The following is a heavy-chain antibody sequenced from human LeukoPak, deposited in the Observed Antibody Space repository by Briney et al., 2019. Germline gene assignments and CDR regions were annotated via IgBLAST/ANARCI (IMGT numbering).Heavy chain of an antibody. CDR2: IYSGGST. CDR1: GFTVSTNY. Sequence: PGGSLRLSCAASGFTVSTNYMSWVRQAPGKGLGWVSVIYSGGSTYYADSVKGRFTISRDSSKNTLYLQMSSLRAEDTAVYYCARDQTRLAGTRPYGMDVWGQGTTVIVSS. CDR3: ARDQTRLAGTRPYGMDV. V-gene: IGHV3-53*01. J-gene: IGHJ6*02. D-gene: IGHD6-19*01.